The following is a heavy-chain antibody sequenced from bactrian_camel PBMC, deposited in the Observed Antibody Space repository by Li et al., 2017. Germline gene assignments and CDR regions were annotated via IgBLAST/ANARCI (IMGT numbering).Heavy chain of an antibody. D-gene: IGHD6*01. CDR3: ATAKPVYDYCSDSSCYAAGPTSS. V-gene: IGHV3S40*01. Sequence: VQLVESGGGLVQPGGSLRLSCAASGFAFSGYAMTWVRQAPGKGLEWVSAINSGGRSTYYADSVKGRFTISRDNAKNTLLLQMNSLKTEDTAVYYCATAKPVYDYCSDSSCYAAGPTSSWGQGTQVTVS. J-gene: IGHJ6*01. CDR2: INSGGRST. CDR1: GFAFSGYA.